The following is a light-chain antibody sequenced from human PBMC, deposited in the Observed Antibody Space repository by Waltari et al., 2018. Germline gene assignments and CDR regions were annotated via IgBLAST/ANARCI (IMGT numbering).Light chain of an antibody. J-gene: IGKJ2*01. Sequence: EIVLTQSPATLSLSPGDRATLSCRASQSVRNYLAWYRQKPGQAPRLLIYDASERAPGIPARFSGSGSWTVFTLTISSLEPDDFAVYYCQHRHNWPPTFTFGQGTKLEVK. CDR2: DAS. CDR1: QSVRNY. CDR3: QHRHNWPPTFT. V-gene: IGKV3-11*01.